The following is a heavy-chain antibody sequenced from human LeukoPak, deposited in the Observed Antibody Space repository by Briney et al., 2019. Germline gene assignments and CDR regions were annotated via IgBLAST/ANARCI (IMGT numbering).Heavy chain of an antibody. CDR1: GYSFTHYG. CDR3: ARSLLVVPDASGEHDAFDM. V-gene: IGHV1-18*01. CDR2: ISAYNGDT. Sequence: ASVKVPCKTSGYSFTHYGITWVRQAPGQGLEWVGWISAYNGDTKYAQNFQDRVTMTTDTSTSTAYMEPRSLTSDDTAVYYCARSLLVVPDASGEHDAFDMWGQGTMVTVSS. J-gene: IGHJ3*02. D-gene: IGHD2-8*02.